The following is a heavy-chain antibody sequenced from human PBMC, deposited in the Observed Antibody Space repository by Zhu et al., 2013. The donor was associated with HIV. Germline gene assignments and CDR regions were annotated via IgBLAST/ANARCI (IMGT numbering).Heavy chain of an antibody. CDR2: IYPGDSDT. D-gene: IGHD1-26*01. V-gene: IGHV5-51*01. Sequence: EVQLLQSGAEVKKPGESLRISCQGSGYKFDTFWIGWVRHMPGKGLEWMGVIYPGDSDTRYGPSFQGQVSLSADRSTATAYLQWSSLKASDTAMYYCVRPLRGATSYFGTWGQGTPVTVSA. CDR1: GYKFDTFW. CDR3: VRPLRGATSYFGT. J-gene: IGHJ4*02.